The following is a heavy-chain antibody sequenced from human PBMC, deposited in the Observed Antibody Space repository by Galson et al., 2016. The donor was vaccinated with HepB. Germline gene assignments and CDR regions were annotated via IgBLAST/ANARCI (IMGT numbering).Heavy chain of an antibody. J-gene: IGHJ4*02. CDR1: GFTFSSYG. V-gene: IGHV3-30*18. CDR3: AKDGRIYCSSASCHDNFHY. Sequence: SLRLSCAASGFTFSSYGMHWVRQAPGKGLEWVAFISYDGSNKKYADSVKGRFTISRDNSKKTLYLQMNSLRAEETAVYYCAKDGRIYCSSASCHDNFHYWGQGTLVTVSS. CDR2: ISYDGSNK. D-gene: IGHD2-2*01.